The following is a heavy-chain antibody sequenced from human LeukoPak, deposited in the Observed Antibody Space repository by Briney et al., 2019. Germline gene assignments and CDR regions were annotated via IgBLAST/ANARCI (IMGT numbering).Heavy chain of an antibody. CDR2: IYPRDSDT. V-gene: IGHV5-51*01. D-gene: IGHD3-10*01. CDR3: ARHSDVIGAI. CDR1: GYTFTHQW. Sequence: GESLKISCKAPGYTFTHQWIGWVRQKSGSGLKWMGIIYPRDSDTRYSPSFQGHVSISADTSINTAYLEWSRLEASDTAIYYCARHSDVIGAIWGQGTLVTVSS. J-gene: IGHJ4*02.